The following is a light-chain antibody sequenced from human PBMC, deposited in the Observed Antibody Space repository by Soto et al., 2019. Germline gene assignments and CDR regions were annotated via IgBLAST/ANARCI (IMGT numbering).Light chain of an antibody. CDR3: NSYTSSRTRTLGWV. CDR1: SSDVGGYDY. CDR2: EVT. Sequence: QSALTQPASVSGSPGQSITISCAGTSSDVGGYDYVSWYQQHPGKAPKLMIYEVTNRPSGISHRFSGSKSGNTASLTISGLQAEDEADYYCNSYTSSRTRTLGWVFGEGTKLTVL. J-gene: IGLJ3*02. V-gene: IGLV2-14*01.